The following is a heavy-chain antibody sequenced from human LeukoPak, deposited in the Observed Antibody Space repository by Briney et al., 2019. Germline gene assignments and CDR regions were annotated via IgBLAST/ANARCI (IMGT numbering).Heavy chain of an antibody. D-gene: IGHD3-10*01. CDR1: GGSISSYY. CDR2: IYYSGST. V-gene: IGHV4-59*01. J-gene: IGHJ4*02. CDR3: ARSGMIQGVISLFDY. Sequence: SEALSLTCTVSGGSISSYYWSWIRQPPGKGLEWIGYIYYSGSTNYNPSLKSRVTISVDTSKNQFSLKLSSVTAADTAVYYCARSGMIQGVISLFDYWGQGTLVTVSS.